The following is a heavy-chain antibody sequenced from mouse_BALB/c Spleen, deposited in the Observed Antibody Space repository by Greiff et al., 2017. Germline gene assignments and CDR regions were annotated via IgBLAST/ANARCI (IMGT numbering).Heavy chain of an antibody. CDR3: AKNYYENWYFDV. CDR2: IWAGGST. Sequence: QVQLKESGPGLVAPSQSLSITCTVSGFSLTSYGVHWVRQPPGKGLEWLGVIWAGGSTNYNSALMSRLSISKDNSKSQVFLKMNSLQTDDTAMYYCAKNYYENWYFDVWGAGTTVTVSS. J-gene: IGHJ1*01. CDR1: GFSLTSYG. D-gene: IGHD1-1*01. V-gene: IGHV2-9*02.